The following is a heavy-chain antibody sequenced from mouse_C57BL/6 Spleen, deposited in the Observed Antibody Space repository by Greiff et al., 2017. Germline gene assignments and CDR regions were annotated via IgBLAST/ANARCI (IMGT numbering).Heavy chain of an antibody. V-gene: IGHV1-54*01. CDR1: GYAFTNYL. D-gene: IGHD4-1*01. CDR3: ATGDWYFDV. CDR2: INPGSGGT. J-gene: IGHJ1*03. Sequence: VQLQQSGAELVRPGTSVKVSCKASGYAFTNYLIEWVKQRPGQDLEWIGVINPGSGGTNYNEKFKGKATLTADKSSSTAYMQLSSLTSEDSAVYFCATGDWYFDVWGTGTTVTVSS.